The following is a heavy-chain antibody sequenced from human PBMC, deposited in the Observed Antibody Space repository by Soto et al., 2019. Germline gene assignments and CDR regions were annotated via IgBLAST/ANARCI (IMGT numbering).Heavy chain of an antibody. CDR1: GFTFSSYS. J-gene: IGHJ4*02. V-gene: IGHV3-48*01. CDR2: ISSSSTI. CDR3: ARGNVDIVATDHDY. D-gene: IGHD5-12*01. Sequence: GGSLRLSCAASGFTFSSYSMNWVRQAPGKGLEWVSYISSSSTIYYADSVKGRFTISRDNAKNSLYLQMNSLRAEDTAVYYCARGNVDIVATDHDYWGQGTLVTVSS.